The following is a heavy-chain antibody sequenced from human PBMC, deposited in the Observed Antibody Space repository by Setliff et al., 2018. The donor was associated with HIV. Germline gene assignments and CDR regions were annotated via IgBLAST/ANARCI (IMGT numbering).Heavy chain of an antibody. V-gene: IGHV4-39*01. J-gene: IGHJ4*02. CDR1: GGSISSTNYF. CDR3: VNPSGAMGDFDS. CDR2: IYYHGST. D-gene: IGHD3-16*01. Sequence: SETLSLTCTVSGGSISSTNYFWGWIRQPPGKGLEWIGAIYYHGSTYYNPSLKSRVTISIDTSKNQFSLQLTSVTAADTAVYYCVNPSGAMGDFDSWGQGTLVTVSS.